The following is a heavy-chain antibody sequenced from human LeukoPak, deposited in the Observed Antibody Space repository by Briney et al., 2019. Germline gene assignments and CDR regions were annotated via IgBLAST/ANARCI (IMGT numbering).Heavy chain of an antibody. CDR2: ISLNSGSI. CDR1: GFTFDDYA. V-gene: IGHV3-9*01. CDR3: AKDMGIDYYGSGSFDY. Sequence: GGSLRLSCAASGFTFDDYAMHWVRQAPGKGLEWVSGISLNSGSIGYADSVKGRFTISRDNAKNSLYLQMNSLRAEDTALYYCAKDMGIDYYGSGSFDYWGQGTLVTVSS. D-gene: IGHD3-10*01. J-gene: IGHJ4*02.